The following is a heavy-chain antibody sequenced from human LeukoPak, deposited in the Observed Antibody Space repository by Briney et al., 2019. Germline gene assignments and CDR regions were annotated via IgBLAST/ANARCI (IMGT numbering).Heavy chain of an antibody. J-gene: IGHJ4*02. CDR1: GGSFSGYY. CDR2: INHSGST. D-gene: IGHD3-22*01. V-gene: IGHV4-34*01. Sequence: SETLSLTCAVYGGSFSGYYWSWIRQPPGKGLEWIGEINHSGSTNYNPSLKSRVTISVDTSKNQFSLKLRSVTAADTAVYYCARVLYDSSGYARDYFDYWGQGTLVTVSS. CDR3: ARVLYDSSGYARDYFDY.